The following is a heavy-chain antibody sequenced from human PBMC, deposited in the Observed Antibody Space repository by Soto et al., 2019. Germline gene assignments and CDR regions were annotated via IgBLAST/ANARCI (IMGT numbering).Heavy chain of an antibody. J-gene: IGHJ5*02. Sequence: GGSLRLSCAASGFTFDDYGMSWVRQAPGKGLEWVSGINWNGGSTGYADSVKGRFTISRDNAKNSLYLQMNSLRAEDTALYYCARDSSGGNYNWFDPWGQGTLVTVSS. CDR1: GFTFDDYG. D-gene: IGHD2-21*02. CDR3: ARDSSGGNYNWFDP. V-gene: IGHV3-20*04. CDR2: INWNGGST.